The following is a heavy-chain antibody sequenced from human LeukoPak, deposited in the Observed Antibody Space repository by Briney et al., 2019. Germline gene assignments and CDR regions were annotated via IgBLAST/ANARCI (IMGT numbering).Heavy chain of an antibody. CDR2: IHYSGST. D-gene: IGHD4-23*01. Sequence: SETLSLTCTVSGGSISSSSYYWGWIRQPPGKGLEWIGSIHYSGSTNYNPSLKSRVTISVDTSKNQFSLKLSSVTAADTAVYYCARPYLRGTVVNNWFDPWGQGTLVTVSS. J-gene: IGHJ5*02. CDR1: GGSISSSSYY. CDR3: ARPYLRGTVVNNWFDP. V-gene: IGHV4-39*01.